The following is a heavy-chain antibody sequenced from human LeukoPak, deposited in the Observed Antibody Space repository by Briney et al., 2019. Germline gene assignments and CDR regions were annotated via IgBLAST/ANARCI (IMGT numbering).Heavy chain of an antibody. CDR3: ARDGLGYSSSFFDY. Sequence: SETLSLTCTVSGGSISSYYWSWIRQPPGKGLEWIGYIYYSGSTNYNPSLKSRVTISVDTSKNQSSLKLSSVTAADTAVYYCARDGLGYSSSFFDYWGQGTLVTVSS. CDR1: GGSISSYY. D-gene: IGHD6-6*01. CDR2: IYYSGST. J-gene: IGHJ4*02. V-gene: IGHV4-59*01.